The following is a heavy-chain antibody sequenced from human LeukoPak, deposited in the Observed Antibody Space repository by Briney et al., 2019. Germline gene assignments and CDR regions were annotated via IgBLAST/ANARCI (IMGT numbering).Heavy chain of an antibody. V-gene: IGHV3-7*01. J-gene: IGHJ4*02. CDR3: ARAAVTASDL. CDR2: IKQDGSEK. D-gene: IGHD2-21*02. Sequence: GGFLRLSCAASGFTFSAHWMSWVRQAPGKGLEWVANIKQDGSEKYYVDSVKGRFTISRDNAKNSLYLLMNSLRAEDTAVYYCARAAVTASDLWGQGTLVTVSS. CDR1: GFTFSAHW.